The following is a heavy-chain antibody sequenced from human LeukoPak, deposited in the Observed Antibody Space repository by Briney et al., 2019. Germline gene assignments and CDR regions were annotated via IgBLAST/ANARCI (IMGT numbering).Heavy chain of an antibody. CDR3: AKSRSWYDAFDI. Sequence: GGSLRLSCAASGFTFSSYAMSWVRQAPGKGLEWISAISGGGGSTYYADSVKGRFTISRDNSKNTLHLQMNSLRAEDTAVYYCAKSRSWYDAFDIWGQGTMVTVSS. J-gene: IGHJ3*02. CDR2: ISGGGGST. CDR1: GFTFSSYA. V-gene: IGHV3-23*01. D-gene: IGHD6-13*01.